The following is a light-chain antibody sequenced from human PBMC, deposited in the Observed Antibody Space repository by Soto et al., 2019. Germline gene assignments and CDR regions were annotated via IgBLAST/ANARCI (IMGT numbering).Light chain of an antibody. CDR3: QQYGRSPFT. J-gene: IGKJ2*01. Sequence: EIVLTQSPGTLSLSPGERATLSCRASQSVSNNFLAWFQQKPGLAPRLLIYGASTRASGIPDRFSGSGSGTDFVLTISRLEPEDFAVYYCQQYGRSPFTFGQGTRLQIK. CDR2: GAS. CDR1: QSVSNNF. V-gene: IGKV3-20*01.